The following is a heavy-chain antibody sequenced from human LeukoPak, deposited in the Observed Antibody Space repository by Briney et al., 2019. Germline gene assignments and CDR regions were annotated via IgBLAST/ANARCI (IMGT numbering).Heavy chain of an antibody. CDR1: GGSISSSNYY. J-gene: IGHJ4*02. Sequence: SETLSLTCTVSGGSISSSNYYWGWIRQPPGKGLEWIGSIYYSGSTYYNPSLKGRATISVDTSKNQFSLKLNSVTAADTAVYYCTRDRYYYDSSGYRFDYWGQGTLVTVSS. D-gene: IGHD3-22*01. CDR3: TRDRYYYDSSGYRFDY. V-gene: IGHV4-39*07. CDR2: IYYSGST.